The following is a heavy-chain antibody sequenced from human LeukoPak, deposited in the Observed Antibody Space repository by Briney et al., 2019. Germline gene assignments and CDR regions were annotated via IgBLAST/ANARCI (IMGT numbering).Heavy chain of an antibody. CDR3: ATDRGWRTSGYYLYYFEY. CDR2: ISGGGGAT. Sequence: GGSLRLSCAASGFTFSSYAMSWVRQAPGKGLEWVSAISGGGGATFYADSVKGRFTISRDNTKNLLYLQMSSLRAEDTAVYYCATDRGWRTSGYYLYYFEYWGQGTLVTFSS. J-gene: IGHJ4*02. CDR1: GFTFSSYA. D-gene: IGHD3-3*01. V-gene: IGHV3-23*01.